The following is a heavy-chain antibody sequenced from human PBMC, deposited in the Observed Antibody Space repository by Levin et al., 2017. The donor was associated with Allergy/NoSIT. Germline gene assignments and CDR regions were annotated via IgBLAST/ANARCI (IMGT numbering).Heavy chain of an antibody. CDR1: GGSISSYY. D-gene: IGHD2-2*01. V-gene: IGHV4-59*01. CDR2: IYYSGST. Sequence: SETLSLTCTVSGGSISSYYWSWIRQPPGKGLEWIGYIYYSGSTNYNPSLKSRVTISVDTSKNQFSLKLSSVTAADTAVYYCAGGSIVVVPAAMPDYWGQGTLVTVSS. J-gene: IGHJ4*02. CDR3: AGGSIVVVPAAMPDY.